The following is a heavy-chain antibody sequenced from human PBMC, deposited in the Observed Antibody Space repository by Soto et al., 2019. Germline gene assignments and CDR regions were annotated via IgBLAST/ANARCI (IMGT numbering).Heavy chain of an antibody. D-gene: IGHD3-22*01. CDR3: ARNGDYYDSSGYYYLFDRPAGDYGLDV. J-gene: IGHJ6*02. CDR1: GGTFSSYA. Sequence: QVQLVQSGAEVKKPGSSVKVSCKASGGTFSSYAISWVRQAPGQGLEWMGGIIPIFGTANYAQKFQGRVTITADESTSTAYMELSSLRSEDTAVYYCARNGDYYDSSGYYYLFDRPAGDYGLDVWGQGTTVTVSS. CDR2: IIPIFGTA. V-gene: IGHV1-69*01.